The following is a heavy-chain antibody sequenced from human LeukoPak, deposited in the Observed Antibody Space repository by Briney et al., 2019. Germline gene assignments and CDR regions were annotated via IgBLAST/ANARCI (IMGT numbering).Heavy chain of an antibody. Sequence: GGSLRLSCAASGFTFSSYGMHWVRQAPGKGLEWVAVIWYDGSNKYYADSVKGRFTISRDNSKNTLYLQMNSLRAEDTAVYYCARVNGSSWGDYWGQGTLVTVSS. D-gene: IGHD6-13*01. V-gene: IGHV3-33*01. CDR3: ARVNGSSWGDY. CDR1: GFTFSSYG. J-gene: IGHJ4*02. CDR2: IWYDGSNK.